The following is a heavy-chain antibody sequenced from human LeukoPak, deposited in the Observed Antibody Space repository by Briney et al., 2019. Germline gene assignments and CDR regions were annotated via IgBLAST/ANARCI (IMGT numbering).Heavy chain of an antibody. CDR3: AKDFSAASKAGYFDY. Sequence: PGGSLRLSCAASGFTFSSYAMSWVRRAPGKGLEWVSAISGSGGSTYYADSVKGRFTISRDNSKNTLYLQMNSLRAEDTAVYYCAKDFSAASKAGYFDYWGQGTLVTVSS. CDR1: GFTFSSYA. D-gene: IGHD6-13*01. J-gene: IGHJ4*02. CDR2: ISGSGGST. V-gene: IGHV3-23*01.